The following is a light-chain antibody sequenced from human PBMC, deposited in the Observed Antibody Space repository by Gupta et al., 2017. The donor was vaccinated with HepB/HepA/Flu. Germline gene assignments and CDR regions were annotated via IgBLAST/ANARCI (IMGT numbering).Light chain of an antibody. J-gene: IGKJ5*01. V-gene: IGKV2-28*01. CDR2: LGS. CDR1: QTLLDSYGYNF. CDR3: RQALQTPLT. Sequence: DIVMTQSPLPLPVPPGAPASISCRSSQTLLDSYGYNFLDWYLQKPGQSPHLLSYLGSNRASGVPDRFSGNGSGTDCTLKSSSVEAEDVGVYYCRQALQTPLTCGQGTRMEIK.